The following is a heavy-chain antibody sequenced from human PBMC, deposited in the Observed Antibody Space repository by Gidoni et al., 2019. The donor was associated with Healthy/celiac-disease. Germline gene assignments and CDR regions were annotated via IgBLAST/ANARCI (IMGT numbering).Heavy chain of an antibody. CDR3: ARDRELTFDY. CDR2: IYYSGST. Sequence: QVQLQESGPGLVKPPETLSLTCTVSGGSISSYYWSWIRQPPGKGLEWIGYIYYSGSTNYNPSLKSRVTISVDTSKNQFSLKLSSVTAADTAVYYCARDRELTFDYWGQGTLVTVSS. CDR1: GGSISSYY. J-gene: IGHJ4*02. V-gene: IGHV4-59*01. D-gene: IGHD3-10*01.